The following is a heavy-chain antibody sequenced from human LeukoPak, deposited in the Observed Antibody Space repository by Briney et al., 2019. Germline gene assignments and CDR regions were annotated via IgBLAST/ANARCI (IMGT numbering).Heavy chain of an antibody. V-gene: IGHV3-64D*08. J-gene: IGHJ4*02. D-gene: IGHD3-10*01. Sequence: GGSLRLSCSAPGFTFTSHAMHWVRQAPGKGLEHVSAISSDGGSTFYADSVKGRFTISRDNSKNTLYLQMSSLRPEDTAVYYCVKPARGSGIQNGFDYWGQGTLVTVSS. CDR3: VKPARGSGIQNGFDY. CDR1: GFTFTSHA. CDR2: ISSDGGST.